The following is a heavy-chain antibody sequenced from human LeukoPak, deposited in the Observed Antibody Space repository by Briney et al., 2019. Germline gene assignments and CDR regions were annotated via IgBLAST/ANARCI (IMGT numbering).Heavy chain of an antibody. V-gene: IGHV4-34*01. J-gene: IGHJ2*01. CDR3: GRGAAVAGSYWYFDL. Sequence: SETLSLTCAVYGGSISGYYWNWIRQPPGKGLEWIGEINHSGSTNYNPSLKSRVTISVDTSKNQFSLKLSSVTAADTAVYYCGRGAAVAGSYWYFDLWGRGTLVTVSS. CDR1: GGSISGYY. D-gene: IGHD6-19*01. CDR2: INHSGST.